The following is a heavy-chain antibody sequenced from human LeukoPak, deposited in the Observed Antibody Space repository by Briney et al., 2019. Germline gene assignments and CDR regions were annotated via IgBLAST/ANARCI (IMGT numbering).Heavy chain of an antibody. Sequence: PRGSLRLSCAASGXTFSSYAMSWVRQAPGKGLEWVSGISGSGGSTYYADSVKGRFTISRDNSKNTLYLQMNSLRAEDTAVYYCAKDPAYGDRPNWFDPWGQGTLVTVSS. CDR1: GXTFSSYA. CDR3: AKDPAYGDRPNWFDP. J-gene: IGHJ5*02. V-gene: IGHV3-23*01. D-gene: IGHD4-17*01. CDR2: ISGSGGST.